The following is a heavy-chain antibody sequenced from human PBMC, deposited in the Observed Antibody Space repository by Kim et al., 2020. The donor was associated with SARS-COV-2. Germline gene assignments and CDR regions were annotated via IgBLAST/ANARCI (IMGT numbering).Heavy chain of an antibody. CDR2: IWYDGSNK. Sequence: GGSLRLSCAASGFTFSSYGMHWVRQAPGKGLEWVAVIWYDGSNKYYADSVKGRFTISRDNSKNTLYLQMNSLRAEDTAVYYCARGSRIADVYLAFDFWGQGTMVTVSS. CDR3: ARGSRIADVYLAFDF. V-gene: IGHV3-33*01. CDR1: GFTFSSYG. J-gene: IGHJ3*01. D-gene: IGHD6-13*01.